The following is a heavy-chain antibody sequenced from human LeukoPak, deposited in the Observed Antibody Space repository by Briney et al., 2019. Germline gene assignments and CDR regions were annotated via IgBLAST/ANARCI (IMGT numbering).Heavy chain of an antibody. Sequence: ASVKVSCKASGYTFTSYGISWVRQAPGQGLEWMGWISAYNGNTNYAQKLQGRVTMTTDTSTSTAYMELRSLRSDDTAVYYCASGLLTQYQLLYDAFDIWGQGTMVTVSS. J-gene: IGHJ3*02. CDR3: ASGLLTQYQLLYDAFDI. CDR1: GYTFTSYG. D-gene: IGHD2-2*02. CDR2: ISAYNGNT. V-gene: IGHV1-18*01.